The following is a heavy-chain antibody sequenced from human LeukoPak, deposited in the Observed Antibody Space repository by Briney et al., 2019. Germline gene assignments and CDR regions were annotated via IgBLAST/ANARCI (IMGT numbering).Heavy chain of an antibody. Sequence: SETLSLTCTVSDGSISTFYWSWLRQPPGKGLEWIGYIYYSGSTSYNPSLKSRVIISGDTSKNQFSLKLSSVTAADTAVYYCARGVGSSSWYDPWGQGTLVTVSS. CDR2: IYYSGST. CDR1: DGSISTFY. D-gene: IGHD6-13*01. J-gene: IGHJ5*02. V-gene: IGHV4-59*01. CDR3: ARGVGSSSWYDP.